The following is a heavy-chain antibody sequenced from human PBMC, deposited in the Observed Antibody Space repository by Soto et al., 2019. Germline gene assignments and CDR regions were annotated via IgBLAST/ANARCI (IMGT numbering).Heavy chain of an antibody. CDR1: GYSISSGSY. V-gene: IGHV4-38-2*02. CDR2: IYHGGTT. Sequence: SETLSLTCTVSGYSISSGSYWGWIRQPPGKGPEWIASIYHGGTTFYNPSLKSRVTVSVDKSNNQFSLKLRSVTAADTAVYYCAKAYVMVVAGSTFDYWGHGTLVIVS. CDR3: AKAYVMVVAGSTFDY. D-gene: IGHD6-19*01. J-gene: IGHJ4*01.